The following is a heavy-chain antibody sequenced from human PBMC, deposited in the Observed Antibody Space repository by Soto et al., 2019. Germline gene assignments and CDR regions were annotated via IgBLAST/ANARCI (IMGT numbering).Heavy chain of an antibody. J-gene: IGHJ3*02. CDR3: ARVPARVTYYYDSSGYGNAFDI. CDR1: GDSVSSNSAA. Sequence: SQTLSLTCAISGDSVSSNSAAWNWIRQSPSRGLEWLGRTYYRSKWYNDYAVSVKSRMTINPDTSKNQFSLQLNSVTPEDTAVYYCARVPARVTYYYDSSGYGNAFDIWGQGTMVTVSS. CDR2: TYYRSKWYN. D-gene: IGHD3-22*01. V-gene: IGHV6-1*01.